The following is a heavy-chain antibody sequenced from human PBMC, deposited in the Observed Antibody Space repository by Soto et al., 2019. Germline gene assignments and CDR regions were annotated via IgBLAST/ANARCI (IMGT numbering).Heavy chain of an antibody. J-gene: IGHJ4*02. V-gene: IGHV4-59*01. Sequence: PSETLSLTCTVSGGSISSYYWSWTRQPPGKGLEWIGYIYYSGSTNYNPSLKSRVTISVDTSKNQFSLKLSSVTAADTAVYYCARGRWELPGYFDYWGQGTLVTVSS. D-gene: IGHD1-26*01. CDR3: ARGRWELPGYFDY. CDR1: GGSISSYY. CDR2: IYYSGST.